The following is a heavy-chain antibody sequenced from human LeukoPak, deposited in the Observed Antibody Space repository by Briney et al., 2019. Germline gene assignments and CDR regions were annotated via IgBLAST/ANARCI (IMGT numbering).Heavy chain of an antibody. D-gene: IGHD4-17*01. V-gene: IGHV4-59*08. CDR3: ARHGRYGDPFDY. J-gene: IGHJ4*02. CDR2: IYYSGST. Sequence: PSETIFSCCAVSGGSISTNFWSWIRQPPGKGLEWIGYIYYSGSTNSNPSLKSRVTISVNTSENHLSLKLRSVTTTDTAVYYCARHGRYGDPFDYWGQAAMVTVSS. CDR1: GGSISTNF.